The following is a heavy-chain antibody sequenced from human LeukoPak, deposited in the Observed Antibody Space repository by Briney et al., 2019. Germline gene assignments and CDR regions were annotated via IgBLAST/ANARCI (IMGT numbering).Heavy chain of an antibody. CDR3: AREKSLLRYFDWVSFDY. D-gene: IGHD3-9*01. CDR1: GFTFSSYS. Sequence: KPGGSLRLSCAASGFTFSSYSMNWVRQAPGKGLEWVSSISSSSSYIYYADSVKGRFTISRDNAKNSLYLQMNGLRAEDTAVYYCAREKSLLRYFDWVSFDYWGQGTLVTVSS. V-gene: IGHV3-21*01. J-gene: IGHJ4*02. CDR2: ISSSSSYI.